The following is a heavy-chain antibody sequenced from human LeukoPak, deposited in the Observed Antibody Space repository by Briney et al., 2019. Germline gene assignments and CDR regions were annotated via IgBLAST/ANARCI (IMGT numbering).Heavy chain of an antibody. CDR1: GFTFSRYE. V-gene: IGHV3-48*03. D-gene: IGHD1-14*01. J-gene: IGHJ4*02. CDR2: IDSSGSVI. CDR3: TRDVATTSRGTLPEY. Sequence: GGSLRLSCAASGFTFSRYEMNWVRQAPGKGLEWISYIDSSGSVIYYVDSVKGRFTISRDNAKNSMSLQMNSLRAEDTAVYYCTRDVATTSRGTLPEYWGQGTLVTVSS.